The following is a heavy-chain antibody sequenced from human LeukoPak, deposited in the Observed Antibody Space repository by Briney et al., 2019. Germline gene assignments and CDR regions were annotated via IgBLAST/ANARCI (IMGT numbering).Heavy chain of an antibody. J-gene: IGHJ6*03. CDR2: IIPIFGTA. CDR1: GGTFSSYA. Sequence: SVKVPCKASGGTFSSYAISWVRQAPGQGLEWMGRIIPIFGTANYAQKFQGRVTITTDESTSTAYMELSSLRSEDTAVYYCARDSGSYYAGAYYYYMDVWGKGTTVTVSS. D-gene: IGHD1-26*01. CDR3: ARDSGSYYAGAYYYYMDV. V-gene: IGHV1-69*05.